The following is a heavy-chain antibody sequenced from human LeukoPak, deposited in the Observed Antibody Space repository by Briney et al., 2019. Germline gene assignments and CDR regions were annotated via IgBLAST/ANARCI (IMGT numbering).Heavy chain of an antibody. CDR1: GGSINSYY. CDR2: IYYNGGA. Sequence: SETLSLTCTVSGGSINSYYWSWIRQPPEKGLEWIGYIYYNGGANYNPSLKSRVTISLDTSKNQFSLKLTSVTAADTAVYYCARLQRYYYESSGYPSDAFDIWGQGTMVTVSS. D-gene: IGHD3-22*01. V-gene: IGHV4-59*01. J-gene: IGHJ3*02. CDR3: ARLQRYYYESSGYPSDAFDI.